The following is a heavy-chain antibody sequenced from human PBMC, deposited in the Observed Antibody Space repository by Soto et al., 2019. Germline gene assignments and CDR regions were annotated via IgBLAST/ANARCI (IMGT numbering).Heavy chain of an antibody. CDR2: INHSGST. V-gene: IGHV4-34*01. CDR1: GGSFSGYY. J-gene: IGHJ4*02. Sequence: SETLSLTCAAYGGSFSGYYWSWIRQPPGKGLEWIGEINHSGSTNYNPSLKSRVTISVDTSKNQFSLKLSSVTAADTAVYYCAQALDGCNHYWGQGTLVTVSS. D-gene: IGHD6-19*01. CDR3: AQALDGCNHY.